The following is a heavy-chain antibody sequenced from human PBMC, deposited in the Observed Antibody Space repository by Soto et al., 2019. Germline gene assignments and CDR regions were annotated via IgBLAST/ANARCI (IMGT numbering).Heavy chain of an antibody. V-gene: IGHV3-23*01. CDR2: ISVSGGRI. CDR1: GFSVSSYH. D-gene: IGHD6-6*01. CDR3: GKKDGVEGQLVDP. Sequence: PXGSLRLSFAASGFSVSSYHMSWVRQAPGKGLEWVSTISVSGGRIYYADSVKGRFTISRDNSKNTLYLQMSSLRAEDTAVYYCGKKDGVEGQLVDPWGQGTLVTVSS. J-gene: IGHJ5*02.